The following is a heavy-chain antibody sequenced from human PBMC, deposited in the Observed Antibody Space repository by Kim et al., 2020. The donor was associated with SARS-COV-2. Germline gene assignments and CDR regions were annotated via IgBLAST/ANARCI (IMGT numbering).Heavy chain of an antibody. J-gene: IGHJ6*02. Sequence: SETLSLTCTVSGGSISSGGYYWSWIRQHPGKGLEWIGYIYYSGSTYYNPSLKSRVTISVDTSKNQFSLKLSSVTAADTAVYYCAREPWLWFGESRYYYGMDVWGQGTTVTVSS. CDR3: AREPWLWFGESRYYYGMDV. D-gene: IGHD3-10*01. CDR1: GGSISSGGYY. CDR2: IYYSGST. V-gene: IGHV4-31*03.